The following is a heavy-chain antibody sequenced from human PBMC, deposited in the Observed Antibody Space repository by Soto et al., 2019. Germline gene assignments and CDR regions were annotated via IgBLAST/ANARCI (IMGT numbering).Heavy chain of an antibody. CDR3: ARGGYYGSGRGRFDY. D-gene: IGHD3-10*01. J-gene: IGHJ4*02. CDR2: INHSGST. CDR1: GGSFSGYY. Sequence: QVQLQQWGAGLLKPSETLSLTCAVYGGSFSGYYWSWIRQPPGKGLEWIGEINHSGSTNYNPSLKSRVTISVDTSKNQFSLKLSSVTAADTAVYYCARGGYYGSGRGRFDYWGQGTLVTVSS. V-gene: IGHV4-34*01.